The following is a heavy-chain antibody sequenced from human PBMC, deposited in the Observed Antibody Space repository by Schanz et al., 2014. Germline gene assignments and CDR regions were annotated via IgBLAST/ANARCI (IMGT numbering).Heavy chain of an antibody. D-gene: IGHD5-12*01. Sequence: QAQLVESGGGVVQPGRSLRLSCAASGFAFRSYAMHWVRQAPGKGLEWAALISYDGSNKYYADSVKGRFTISRDSSKNTLYLQMNSLGAEDAAIYDSARMSWLQIEYFQHWGQGTLVTVSS. CDR3: ARMSWLQIEYFQH. CDR2: ISYDGSNK. J-gene: IGHJ1*01. V-gene: IGHV3-30*03. CDR1: GFAFRSYA.